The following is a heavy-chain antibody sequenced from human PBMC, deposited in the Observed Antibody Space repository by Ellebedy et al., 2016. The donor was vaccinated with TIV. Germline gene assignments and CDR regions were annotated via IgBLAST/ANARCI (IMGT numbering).Heavy chain of an antibody. Sequence: GEYLKISCKGSGYSFASYWISWVRQLPGKGLEWMGRIDPTDSYTYYSPSFQGHVTISADKSITTAYLQWSSLKASDTAMYYCARDYYYALDVWGQGTSVTVSS. CDR3: ARDYYYALDV. CDR2: IDPTDSYT. V-gene: IGHV5-10-1*01. J-gene: IGHJ6*02. CDR1: GYSFASYW.